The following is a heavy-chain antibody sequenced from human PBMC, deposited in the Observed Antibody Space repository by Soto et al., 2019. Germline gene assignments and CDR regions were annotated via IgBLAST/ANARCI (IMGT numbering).Heavy chain of an antibody. CDR2: IWPGDSDT. Sequence: GESLKISCKGSGYSFTSYWIGWVRQMPGKGLEWMGIIWPGDSDTRYSPSFQGQVTISADKSINTAYLQWNSLKASDTAMYYCARPLDSSGWNDYWGQGTLVTVSS. CDR3: ARPLDSSGWNDY. D-gene: IGHD6-19*01. J-gene: IGHJ4*02. CDR1: GYSFTSYW. V-gene: IGHV5-51*01.